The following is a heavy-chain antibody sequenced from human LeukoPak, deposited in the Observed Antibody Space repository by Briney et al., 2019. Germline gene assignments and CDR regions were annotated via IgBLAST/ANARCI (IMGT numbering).Heavy chain of an antibody. V-gene: IGHV3-43*02. CDR3: AKEGIAAQFDY. CDR1: GFTFDDYA. D-gene: IGHD6-6*01. J-gene: IGHJ4*02. Sequence: GGSLRLXCAASGFTFDDYAMHWVRQAPGRGLEWVSLISGDGGSAYYADSVKGRFTISRDNSKNSLYLQMNSLRTEDTALYYCAKEGIAAQFDYWGQGTLVTVSS. CDR2: ISGDGGSA.